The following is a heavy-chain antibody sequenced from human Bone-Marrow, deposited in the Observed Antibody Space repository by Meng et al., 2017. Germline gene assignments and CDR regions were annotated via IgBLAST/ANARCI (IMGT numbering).Heavy chain of an antibody. J-gene: IGHJ4*02. D-gene: IGHD1-26*01. CDR1: GFTFSSYA. CDR2: ITGSGGST. V-gene: IGHV3-23*04. Sequence: EGHLVGAGGGLVPPGGSLRLSCAASGFTFSSYAMSWVRQAPGKGLEWLSAITGSGGSTYYADSVKGRFTISRDNSKNTLYLQMNSLRAEDTAIYYCGKQYSGSYEYWGQGTLVTVSS. CDR3: GKQYSGSYEY.